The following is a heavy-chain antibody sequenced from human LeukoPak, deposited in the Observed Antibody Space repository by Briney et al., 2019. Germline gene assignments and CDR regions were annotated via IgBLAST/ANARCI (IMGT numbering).Heavy chain of an antibody. CDR2: INPNSGGT. CDR3: ATAQGYYYGSGSLPY. CDR1: GYTFTGYY. V-gene: IGHV1-2*02. D-gene: IGHD3-10*01. J-gene: IGHJ4*02. Sequence: ASVKASCKASGYTFTGYYMHWVRQAPGQGLEWMGWINPNSGGTNYAQKFQGRVTMTRDTSISTAYMELSRLRSDDTAVYYCATAQGYYYGSGSLPYWGQGTLVTASS.